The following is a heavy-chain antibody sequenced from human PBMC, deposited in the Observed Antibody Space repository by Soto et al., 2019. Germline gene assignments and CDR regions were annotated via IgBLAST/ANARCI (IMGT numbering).Heavy chain of an antibody. J-gene: IGHJ6*02. CDR1: GGSISSGDYY. CDR2: IYYSGST. CDR3: AREHRTFFGVAGGMEV. Sequence: SETLSLTCTVSGGSISSGDYYRSWLRQPQRKGLEWIGYIYYSGSTYNNPPLKSRVTIPVDTSKNQSSLHLSSVTAADTPVYYCAREHRTFFGVAGGMEVWGQGTTVTVSS. D-gene: IGHD3-3*01. V-gene: IGHV4-30-4*01.